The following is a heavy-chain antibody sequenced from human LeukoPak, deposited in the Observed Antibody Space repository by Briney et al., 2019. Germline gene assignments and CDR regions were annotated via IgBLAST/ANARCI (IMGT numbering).Heavy chain of an antibody. CDR2: ISGSGGST. Sequence: PGGSLRLSCAASGFTFSSYAMSWARQAPGKGLEWVSAISGSGGSTYYADSVKVRFTISRDNSKNTLYLQMNSLRAEDTAVYYCARDSSSIVATNNFDYWGQGTLVTVSS. D-gene: IGHD5-12*01. V-gene: IGHV3-23*01. CDR3: ARDSSSIVATNNFDY. J-gene: IGHJ4*02. CDR1: GFTFSSYA.